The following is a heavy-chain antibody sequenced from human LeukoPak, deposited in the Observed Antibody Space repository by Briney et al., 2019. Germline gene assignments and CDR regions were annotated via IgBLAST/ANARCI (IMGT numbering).Heavy chain of an antibody. CDR3: AKEKENYYDSSGDY. CDR1: GFTFSSYA. J-gene: IGHJ4*02. D-gene: IGHD3-22*01. CDR2: ISGSGGST. Sequence: RTGGSLRLSCAASGFTFSSYAMSWVRQAPGEGLEWVSAISGSGGSTYYADSVKGRFTISRDNSKNTLYLQMNSLRAEDTAVYYCAKEKENYYDSSGDYWGQGTLVTVFS. V-gene: IGHV3-23*01.